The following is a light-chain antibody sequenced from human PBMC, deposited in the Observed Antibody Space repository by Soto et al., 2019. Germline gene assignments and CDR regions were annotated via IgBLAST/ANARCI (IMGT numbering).Light chain of an antibody. Sequence: QSVLTQPPSVSAAPGQKVTISCSGSSSNIGNNYVSWYQQLPGTAPKLLIYDNNKRPSGIPDRFSGSKSGSSATLGITGLQTGDEADYYCGTWDSGLSVVLFGGGTQLTVL. V-gene: IGLV1-51*01. CDR2: DNN. CDR3: GTWDSGLSVVL. CDR1: SSNIGNNY. J-gene: IGLJ3*02.